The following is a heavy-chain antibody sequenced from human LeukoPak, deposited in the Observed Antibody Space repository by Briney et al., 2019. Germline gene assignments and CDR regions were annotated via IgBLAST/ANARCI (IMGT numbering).Heavy chain of an antibody. CDR3: ATSGLRAFDI. Sequence: SETLSLTCTVSGGSISSSTYYWGWIRQPPGKGLEWIGTIYYSGSTYYNPSLQSRVTISVDTSKNQFSLKLSSVTAVDTAVYYCATSGLRAFDIWGQGTMVTVSS. J-gene: IGHJ3*02. D-gene: IGHD3-10*01. CDR2: IYYSGST. CDR1: GGSISSSTYY. V-gene: IGHV4-39*01.